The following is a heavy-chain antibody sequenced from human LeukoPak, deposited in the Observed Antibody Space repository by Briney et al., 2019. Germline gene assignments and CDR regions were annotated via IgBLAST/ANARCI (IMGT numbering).Heavy chain of an antibody. J-gene: IGHJ5*02. V-gene: IGHV1-2*02. D-gene: IGHD2-2*01. Sequence: ASVKVSCKASGYTFTGYYMHWVRQAPGQGLEWMGWINPNSGGTNYAQKFQGRVTMTRDTSISTAYMELSRLRSDDTAVYYCARDPRYCSSTRCYAGRNWFDPWGQGTLVTVSS. CDR3: ARDPRYCSSTRCYAGRNWFDP. CDR2: INPNSGGT. CDR1: GYTFTGYY.